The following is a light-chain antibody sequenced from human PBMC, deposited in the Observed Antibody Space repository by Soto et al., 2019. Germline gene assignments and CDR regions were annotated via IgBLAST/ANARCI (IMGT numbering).Light chain of an antibody. J-gene: IGLJ1*01. CDR2: TNT. Sequence: LTQPPSASGTPGQRVTISCSGSSSNVGGNPVNWYQHVPTTAPKLLIYTNTQRPSGVPDRFSGSKSGTSASLAISGLKSEDEADYYCASWDDSLNGPVFGTGTKLTVL. CDR1: SSNVGGNP. V-gene: IGLV1-44*01. CDR3: ASWDDSLNGPV.